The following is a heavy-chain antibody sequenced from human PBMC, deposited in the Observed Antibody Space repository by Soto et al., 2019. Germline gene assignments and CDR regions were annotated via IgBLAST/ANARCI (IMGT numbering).Heavy chain of an antibody. Sequence: EVQVVESGGGLIQPGGSLRLSCEVSGFSVTANYMSWVRQAPGKGLEWVSVIYSGGSTYYIDSVKGRFSISRDISKNTLYLQMNSLRAEDTAVYHCHGYVYWGQGTLVTVSS. V-gene: IGHV3-53*01. J-gene: IGHJ4*02. D-gene: IGHD5-12*01. CDR2: IYSGGST. CDR3: HGYVY. CDR1: GFSVTANY.